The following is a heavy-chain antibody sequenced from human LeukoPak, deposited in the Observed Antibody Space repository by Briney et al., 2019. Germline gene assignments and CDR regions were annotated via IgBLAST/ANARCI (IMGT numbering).Heavy chain of an antibody. D-gene: IGHD6-13*01. V-gene: IGHV4-59*08. Sequence: PSETLSLTCTVSGGSISGYYWSWIRQPPGKGLEWIGYIHYRGGTNYNLSLKSRVTIPLDTSKNQFSLKLTSVTAADTAVYYCARHVIEVQQQRGTGWFVCWGQGTLVTVSS. CDR2: IHYRGGT. CDR3: ARHVIEVQQQRGTGWFVC. CDR1: GGSISGYY. J-gene: IGHJ5*01.